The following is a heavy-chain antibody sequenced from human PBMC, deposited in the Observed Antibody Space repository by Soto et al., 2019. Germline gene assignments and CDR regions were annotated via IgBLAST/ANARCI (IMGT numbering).Heavy chain of an antibody. D-gene: IGHD3-22*01. Sequence: GGSLRLSCAASGFTFSSYAMHWVRQAPGKGLEWVAVISYDGSNKYYADSVKGRFTISRDNSKNTLYLQMNSLRAEDTAVYYCARDSYDSSGYKFQGLDYGMDVWGQGTTVTVSS. CDR2: ISYDGSNK. CDR1: GFTFSSYA. V-gene: IGHV3-30-3*01. J-gene: IGHJ6*02. CDR3: ARDSYDSSGYKFQGLDYGMDV.